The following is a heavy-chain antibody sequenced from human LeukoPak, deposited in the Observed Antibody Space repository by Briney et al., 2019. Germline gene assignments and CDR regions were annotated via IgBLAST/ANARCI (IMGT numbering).Heavy chain of an antibody. CDR3: ARRLWETTDFDY. J-gene: IGHJ4*02. Sequence: GGSLRLSCAASGFTFSSSWMSWVRQAPGKGLEWVASIKQDGSEKYYVDSVKGRFTISRDNAMNSLSLQMNSLRAEDTAVYYCARRLWETTDFDYWGQGTLVTVSS. V-gene: IGHV3-7*01. CDR2: IKQDGSEK. D-gene: IGHD2-21*01. CDR1: GFTFSSSW.